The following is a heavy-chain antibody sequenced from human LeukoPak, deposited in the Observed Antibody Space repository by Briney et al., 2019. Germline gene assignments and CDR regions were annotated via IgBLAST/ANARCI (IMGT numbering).Heavy chain of an antibody. V-gene: IGHV3-23*01. J-gene: IGHJ1*01. CDR1: GLTFSSYA. Sequence: GGSLRLSCAASGLTFSSYAMSWVRQAPGKGLEWVSGISGSGGSTYYADSAKGRFTISRDNSKNTLYLQMNSLRAEDTVVYYCAKANGYCSSTSCYYFWYFQHWGQGTLVTVSS. D-gene: IGHD2-2*01. CDR3: AKANGYCSSTSCYYFWYFQH. CDR2: ISGSGGST.